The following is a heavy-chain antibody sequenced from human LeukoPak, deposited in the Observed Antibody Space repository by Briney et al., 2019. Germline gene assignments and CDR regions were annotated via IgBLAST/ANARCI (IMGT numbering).Heavy chain of an antibody. CDR1: GGSISSSNW. D-gene: IGHD5-12*01. CDR3: ARDDSDYAFDI. CDR2: IYHSGST. J-gene: IGHJ3*02. Sequence: SETLSLTCAVSGGSISSSNWWRLVRQPPGKGLEWIGVIYHSGSTNYNPSLKSQVTISVDKSNNQFSLKLNSVTAADTAVYYCARDDSDYAFDIWGQGTMVTVSS. V-gene: IGHV4-4*02.